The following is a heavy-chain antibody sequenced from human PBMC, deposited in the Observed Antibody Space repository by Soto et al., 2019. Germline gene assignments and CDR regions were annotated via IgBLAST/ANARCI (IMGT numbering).Heavy chain of an antibody. CDR1: GGSISSGGYY. CDR2: IYYSGST. J-gene: IGHJ5*02. CDR3: ARGSHPYYDFWSGYYNQGAFDP. V-gene: IGHV4-31*03. D-gene: IGHD3-3*01. Sequence: PSETLSLTCTVSGGSISSGGYYWSWIRQHPGKGLEWIGYIYYSGSTYYNPSLKSRVTISVDTSKNQFSLKLSSVTAADTAVYYCARGSHPYYDFWSGYYNQGAFDPWGQGTLVTVSS.